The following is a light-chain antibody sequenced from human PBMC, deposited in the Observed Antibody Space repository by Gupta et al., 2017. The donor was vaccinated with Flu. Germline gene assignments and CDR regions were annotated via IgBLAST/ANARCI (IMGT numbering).Light chain of an antibody. CDR2: EVT. CDR3: ISYTNSNTWV. Sequence: TSSDVGDHDHVSWDQQHPGKAPKRMICEVTNRPAGVSNRFSGSKSGNTASLTISGLQPEDGADYYCISYTNSNTWVFGGGTKLTVL. CDR1: SSDVGDHDH. J-gene: IGLJ3*02. V-gene: IGLV2-14*01.